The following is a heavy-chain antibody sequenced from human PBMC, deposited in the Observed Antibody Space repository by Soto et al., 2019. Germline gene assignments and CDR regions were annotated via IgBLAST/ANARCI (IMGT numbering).Heavy chain of an antibody. J-gene: IGHJ6*02. CDR1: GGSISSSSYY. D-gene: IGHD6-13*01. CDR2: IYYSGST. Sequence: SETLSLTCTVSGGSISSSSYYWVWIRQPPGKGLEWIGSIYYSGSTYYNPSLKSRVTISVDTSKNQFSLKLSSVTAADTAVYYCARLGAFYSSSWNYYYYGMDVWGQGTTVTVSS. CDR3: ARLGAFYSSSWNYYYYGMDV. V-gene: IGHV4-39*01.